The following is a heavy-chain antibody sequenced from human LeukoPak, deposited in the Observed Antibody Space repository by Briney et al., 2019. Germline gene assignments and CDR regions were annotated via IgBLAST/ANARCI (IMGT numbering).Heavy chain of an antibody. Sequence: SETLSLTCAVYGGSFSGYYWSWIRQPPGKGLEWIGEINHSGSTNYNPSLKSRVTISVDTSKNQFSLKLSSVTAADTAVYYCARSSRQSTVVTPPHYWGQGTLVTVSS. CDR2: INHSGST. CDR1: GGSFSGYY. CDR3: ARSSRQSTVVTPPHY. D-gene: IGHD4-23*01. J-gene: IGHJ4*02. V-gene: IGHV4-34*01.